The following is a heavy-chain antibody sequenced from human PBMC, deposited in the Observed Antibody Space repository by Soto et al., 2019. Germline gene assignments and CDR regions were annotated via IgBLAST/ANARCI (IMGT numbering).Heavy chain of an antibody. CDR2: ISSSSGRTI. J-gene: IGHJ4*02. CDR3: ARRPSSSSGFDY. V-gene: IGHV3-11*01. D-gene: IGHD6-6*01. Sequence: GVLRLSCAASGFTFSDYYMSWIRQAPGKGLEWVSYISSSSGRTIYYADSVKGRFTISRDNARNSLYLQMNSLRAEDTAVYYCARRPSSSSGFDYWGQGALVTVSS. CDR1: GFTFSDYY.